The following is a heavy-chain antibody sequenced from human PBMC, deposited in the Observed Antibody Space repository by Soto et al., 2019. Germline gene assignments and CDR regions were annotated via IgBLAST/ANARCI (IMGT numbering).Heavy chain of an antibody. D-gene: IGHD2-2*01. CDR1: DGSISSYY. V-gene: IGHV4-59*01. J-gene: IGHJ5*02. Sequence: QVQLQESGPGLMKPSETLSLTCTVSDGSISSYYWSWIRQPPGKGLEWIGYIYYSGSTNYNPSLKSRVTISVDTSKHQFSLKLSSVTAADTAIYYCARHDCSSTSCYYRGWFDPWGQGTLVTVSS. CDR2: IYYSGST. CDR3: ARHDCSSTSCYYRGWFDP.